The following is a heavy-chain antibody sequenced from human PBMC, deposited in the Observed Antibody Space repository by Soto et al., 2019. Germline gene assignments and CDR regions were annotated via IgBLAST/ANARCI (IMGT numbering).Heavy chain of an antibody. V-gene: IGHV4-30-2*01. J-gene: IGHJ6*02. CDR3: AGGGVRGVITRTRDYYGMDV. Sequence: SETLSLTCAVSGGSISSGGYSWSWIRQPPGKGLEWIGYIYHSGSTYYNPSLKSRVTISVDRSKNQFSLKLSSVTAADTAVYYCAGGGVRGVITRTRDYYGMDVWGQGTTVTVSS. CDR1: GGSISSGGYS. D-gene: IGHD3-10*01. CDR2: IYHSGST.